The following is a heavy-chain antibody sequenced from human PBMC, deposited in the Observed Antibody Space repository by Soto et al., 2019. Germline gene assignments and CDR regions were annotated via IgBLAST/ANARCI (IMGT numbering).Heavy chain of an antibody. CDR1: PGYISGGNYS. J-gene: IGHJ6*01. V-gene: IGHV4-30-2*01. Sequence: PSVTLPFPCAVSPGYISGGNYSWSWIRQPPGKGLEWIGFIYNSGSTYYNSSLMTRVLITVDRSKTHFFLNFTSVTAGATGGYYCATVNQFFQIWGQGTKVIVSS. D-gene: IGHD3-3*01. CDR3: ATVNQFFQI. CDR2: IYNSGST.